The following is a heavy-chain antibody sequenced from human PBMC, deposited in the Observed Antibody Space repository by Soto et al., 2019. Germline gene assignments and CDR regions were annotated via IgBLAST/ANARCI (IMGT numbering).Heavy chain of an antibody. Sequence: SETLSLTCTVSGSSIRSSSYYWGWFRQLPGKGLEWIGSFYYSGSTYYNPSLKSRVTISVDTSKNQFSLKLSSVTAADTAVYYCVAYDSSGYDAFDIWGQGTMVT. CDR3: VAYDSSGYDAFDI. V-gene: IGHV4-39*01. J-gene: IGHJ3*02. CDR1: GSSIRSSSYY. CDR2: FYYSGST. D-gene: IGHD3-22*01.